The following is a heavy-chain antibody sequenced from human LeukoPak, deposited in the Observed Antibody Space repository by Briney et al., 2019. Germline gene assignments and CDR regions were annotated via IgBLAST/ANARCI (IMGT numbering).Heavy chain of an antibody. D-gene: IGHD3-22*01. V-gene: IGHV3-30-3*01. Sequence: GGSLRLSCAASGFTFSSYAMHWVRQAPGKGLEWVAVISYDGSNKYYADSVKGRFTISRDNSKNTLYLQMNSLRAEDTAVHYCASTPEWLLLPDWGQGTLVTVSS. CDR3: ASTPEWLLLPD. J-gene: IGHJ4*02. CDR1: GFTFSSYA. CDR2: ISYDGSNK.